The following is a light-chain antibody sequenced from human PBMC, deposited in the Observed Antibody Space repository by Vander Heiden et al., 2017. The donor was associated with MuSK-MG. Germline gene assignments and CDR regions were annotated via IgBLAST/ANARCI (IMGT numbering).Light chain of an antibody. Sequence: VTITCRASQSISTFLAWYQQKPGKAPKLLIYAAPTLHSGVPSRFSGSGSGTDFILTIRSLQPEDSASYYCLQSDSYLTWSFGQGTKVEIK. J-gene: IGKJ1*01. CDR2: AAP. CDR1: QSISTF. CDR3: LQSDSYLTWS. V-gene: IGKV1-39*01.